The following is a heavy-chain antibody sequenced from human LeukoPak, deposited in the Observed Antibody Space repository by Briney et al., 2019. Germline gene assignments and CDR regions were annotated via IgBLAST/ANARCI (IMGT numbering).Heavy chain of an antibody. CDR1: GGSFSGYY. CDR2: INHSGST. D-gene: IGHD3-22*01. J-gene: IGHJ3*02. V-gene: IGHV4-34*01. CDR3: ARGKSSGYSSDAFDI. Sequence: SETLSLTCAVYGGSFSGYYWSRIRQPPGKGLEWIGEINHSGSTNYNPSLKSRVTISVDTSKNQFSLKLSSVTAADTAVYYCARGKSSGYSSDAFDIWGQGTMVTVSS.